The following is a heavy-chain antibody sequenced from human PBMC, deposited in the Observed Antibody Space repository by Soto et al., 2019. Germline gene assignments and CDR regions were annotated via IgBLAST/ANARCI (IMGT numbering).Heavy chain of an antibody. D-gene: IGHD2-15*01. CDR3: AHLLQGRYCSGGSCFHYCFDY. Sequence: QITLKESGPTLVKPTQTLTLTCTFSGFSLSTSGVGVGWIRQPPGKALEWLALIYWDDDKRYSPSLKGRLTITKDTSKNQMVLTMTNMDPVDTATYFCAHLLQGRYCSGGSCFHYCFDYRGQGTLVTVSS. CDR2: IYWDDDK. CDR1: GFSLSTSGVG. J-gene: IGHJ4*02. V-gene: IGHV2-5*02.